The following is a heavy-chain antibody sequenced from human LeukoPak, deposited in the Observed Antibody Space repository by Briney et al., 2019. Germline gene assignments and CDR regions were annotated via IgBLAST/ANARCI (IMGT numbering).Heavy chain of an antibody. CDR3: ARVPRPSYESSGYYLDY. D-gene: IGHD3-22*01. CDR1: GGTFSKYS. CDR2: IIPISGAS. Sequence: SVKVSCKASGGTFSKYSISWVRQSPGQGLEWMGTIIPISGASNYAQNFQGRVTVTTDESTSTAYMELSSLRSDDTAIYYCARVPRPSYESSGYYLDYWGQGTLVTVSS. V-gene: IGHV1-69*05. J-gene: IGHJ4*02.